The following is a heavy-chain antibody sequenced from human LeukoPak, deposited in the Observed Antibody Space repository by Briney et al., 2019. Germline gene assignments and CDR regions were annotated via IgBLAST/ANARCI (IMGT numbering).Heavy chain of an antibody. CDR3: ARVLRTVSSWYFDL. D-gene: IGHD4-17*01. J-gene: IGHJ2*01. Sequence: GGSLRLSCAASGFTFSSYSMNWVRQAPGKGLEWVSYISSSSSTIYYADSVKGRFTISRDNAKNSLYLQMNSLRAEDTAVYYCARVLRTVSSWYFDLWGRGTLVTVSS. CDR1: GFTFSSYS. CDR2: ISSSSSTI. V-gene: IGHV3-48*04.